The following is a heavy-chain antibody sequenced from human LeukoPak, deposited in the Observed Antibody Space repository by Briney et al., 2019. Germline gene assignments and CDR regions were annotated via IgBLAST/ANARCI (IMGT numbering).Heavy chain of an antibody. CDR3: AKSGDYYASRYYFDY. CDR1: GFTLNTYA. CDR2: ISGSGGST. Sequence: GRSLRLSCAASGFTLNTYAMGWVRQAPGKGLEWVSSISGSGGSTYYADSVKGRFTISSDYSKDTLYLQMNSLRAEDTAVYYCAKSGDYYASRYYFDYWGQGTLVTVPS. J-gene: IGHJ4*02. V-gene: IGHV3-23*01. D-gene: IGHD3-10*01.